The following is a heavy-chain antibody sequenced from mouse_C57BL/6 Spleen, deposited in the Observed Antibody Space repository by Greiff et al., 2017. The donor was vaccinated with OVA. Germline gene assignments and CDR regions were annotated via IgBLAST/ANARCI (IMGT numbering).Heavy chain of an antibody. V-gene: IGHV6-6*01. D-gene: IGHD2-14*01. CDR2: IRNKANNHAT. Sequence: EVKLMESGGGLVQPGGSMKLSCAASGFTFSDAWMDWVRQSPEKGLEWVAEIRNKANNHATYYAESVKGRFTISRDDSKSSVYLQMNSLRAEDTGMYYCTGGVPRQFAYWGQGTLVTVSA. CDR3: TGGVPRQFAY. J-gene: IGHJ3*01. CDR1: GFTFSDAW.